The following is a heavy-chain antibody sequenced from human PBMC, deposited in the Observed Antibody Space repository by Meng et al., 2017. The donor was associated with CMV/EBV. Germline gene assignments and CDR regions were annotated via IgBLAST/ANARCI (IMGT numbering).Heavy chain of an antibody. Sequence: QVQLQQWGGGLLKPSGTLSLTCAVYGGSFSGYYWSWIRQPPGKGLEWIGEINHSGSTNYNPSLKSRVTISVDTSKNQFSLKLSSVTAADTAVYYCARDYGDLRQDYWGQGTLVTVSS. V-gene: IGHV4-34*01. J-gene: IGHJ4*02. CDR1: GGSFSGYY. CDR2: INHSGST. D-gene: IGHD4-17*01. CDR3: ARDYGDLRQDY.